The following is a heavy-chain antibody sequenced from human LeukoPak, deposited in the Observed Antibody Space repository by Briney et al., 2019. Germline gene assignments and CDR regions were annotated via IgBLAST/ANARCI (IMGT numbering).Heavy chain of an antibody. CDR1: GFPFSSYS. J-gene: IGHJ5*02. CDR2: IKPDGTTK. CDR3: ARTYSSGLKENWFDP. Sequence: GGSLRLSCAASGFPFSSYSMTWVRQAPGKGLEWVANIKPDGTTKFYVDSVKGRFTISRDNSKNTLYLQMNSLRAEDTAVYYCARTYSSGLKENWFDPWGQGTLVTVSS. D-gene: IGHD6-19*01. V-gene: IGHV3-7*01.